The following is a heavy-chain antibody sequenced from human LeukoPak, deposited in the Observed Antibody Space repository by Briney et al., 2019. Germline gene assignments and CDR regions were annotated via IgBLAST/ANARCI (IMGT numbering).Heavy chain of an antibody. D-gene: IGHD3-10*01. Sequence: GGSLRLSCAASGFSFTDAWMSWVRQAPGKGLEWVGRIKSKTDGGTIDYAAPVKGRFTISRDDSKNTLFLQMNSLKIEDTAVYYCSTVTLRPVGLWGQGTLVTVSS. CDR1: GFSFTDAW. CDR2: IKSKTDGGTI. J-gene: IGHJ4*02. V-gene: IGHV3-15*05. CDR3: STVTLRPVGL.